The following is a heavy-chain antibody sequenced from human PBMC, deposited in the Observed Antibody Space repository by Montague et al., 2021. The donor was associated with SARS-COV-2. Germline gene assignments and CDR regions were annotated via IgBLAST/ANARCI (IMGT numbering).Heavy chain of an antibody. D-gene: IGHD2-2*01. CDR2: VNYSGTT. V-gene: IGHV4-34*01. Sequence: SETLSLTCAVSGGSFSNYYWSWLRQPPGKGLEWIGEVNYSGTTTYNPSFTSGVTISEDTSKNQFYLRLNSVTAADTAAYYCARGRRSWVVPGAGSAGCAFDIWGQGTTVTVSS. J-gene: IGHJ3*02. CDR1: GGSFSNYY. CDR3: ARGRRSWVVPGAGSAGCAFDI.